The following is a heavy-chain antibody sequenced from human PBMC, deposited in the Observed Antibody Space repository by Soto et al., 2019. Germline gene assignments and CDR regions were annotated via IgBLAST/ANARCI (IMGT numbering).Heavy chain of an antibody. CDR1: AGSISNYY. J-gene: IGHJ5*02. V-gene: IGHV4-4*07. Sequence: SETLSLTCIVSAGSISNYYWSWIRQPAGKGLEWIGRIDFSGITNCNPSLKSRVTMSIDTSKKQFSLNLSSVTAADTAVYYCARDTSPGLHDILTGYYWFDPWGQGTLVTVSS. CDR2: IDFSGIT. CDR3: ARDTSPGLHDILTGYYWFDP. D-gene: IGHD3-9*01.